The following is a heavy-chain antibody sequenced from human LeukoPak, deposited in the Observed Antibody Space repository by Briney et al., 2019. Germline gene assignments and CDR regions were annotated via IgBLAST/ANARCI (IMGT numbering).Heavy chain of an antibody. V-gene: IGHV4-59*01. Sequence: SETLSLTCTVSRGSIRNYYWSWIRQSPGKGLEWIGYIYYSGSTNYSPSLKSRVSISVDTSKNQFSLKLTSVTPADTAVYYCARETVIASSYDYWGQGILVTVSS. D-gene: IGHD4-17*01. CDR3: ARETVIASSYDY. CDR2: IYYSGST. CDR1: RGSIRNYY. J-gene: IGHJ4*02.